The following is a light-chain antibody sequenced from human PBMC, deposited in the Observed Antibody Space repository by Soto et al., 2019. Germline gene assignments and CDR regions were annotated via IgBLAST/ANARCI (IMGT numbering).Light chain of an antibody. Sequence: EIVLTQSPATLSLSPGERATLSCMASQSVSSYLAWYQQKPGQAPRLLIYDASNRATGIPARFSGSGSGTDFTLTISSLEPEDFAVYYCQQRSNWWTFGQGTKVEI. V-gene: IGKV3-11*01. CDR3: QQRSNWWT. CDR1: QSVSSY. J-gene: IGKJ1*01. CDR2: DAS.